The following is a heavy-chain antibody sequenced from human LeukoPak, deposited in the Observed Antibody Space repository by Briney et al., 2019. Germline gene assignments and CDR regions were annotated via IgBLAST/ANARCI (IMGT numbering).Heavy chain of an antibody. CDR2: IIPIFGTA. J-gene: IGHJ6*02. D-gene: IGHD1-26*01. CDR3: ARDSTEGREPRYYYYGMDV. Sequence: SVKVSCKASGGTFSSYAISWVRQAPGHGLEWMGGIIPIFGTANYAQKFQGRVTITADESTSTAYMELSSLRSEDTAVYYCARDSTEGREPRYYYYGMDVWGQGTTVTVSS. CDR1: GGTFSSYA. V-gene: IGHV1-69*13.